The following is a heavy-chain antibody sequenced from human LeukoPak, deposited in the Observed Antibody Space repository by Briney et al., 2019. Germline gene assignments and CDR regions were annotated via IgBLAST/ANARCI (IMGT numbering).Heavy chain of an antibody. D-gene: IGHD3-16*02. CDR3: ARANPPIV. CDR1: VFTFSEHS. Sequence: SLRLSYAASVFTFSEHSMMLVRQAPGKGLEWVSYISSSSTIQYAHSVKGRFTISRDNAKNSLYLQMNSLRDEDTAVYYCARANPPIVWGQGTLVTVSS. V-gene: IGHV3-48*02. CDR2: ISSSSTI. J-gene: IGHJ4*02.